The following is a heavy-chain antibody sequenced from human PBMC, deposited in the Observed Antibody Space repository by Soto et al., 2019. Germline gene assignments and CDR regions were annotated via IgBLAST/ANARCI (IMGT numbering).Heavy chain of an antibody. CDR3: ARDSRRFGEGTFDI. D-gene: IGHD3-10*01. CDR2: IYHSGST. CDR1: GGSFSGYY. Sequence: SETLSLTCAVYGGSFSGYYWSWIRQPPGKGLEWIGYIYHSGSTYYNPSLRSRVSISVDWSKNQFSLRLTSVTAADTAVYYCARDSRRFGEGTFDIWGQGTMVTVSS. J-gene: IGHJ3*02. V-gene: IGHV4-34*01.